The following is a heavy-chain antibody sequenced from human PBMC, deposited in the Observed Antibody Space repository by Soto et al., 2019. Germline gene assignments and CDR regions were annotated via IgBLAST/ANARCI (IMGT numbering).Heavy chain of an antibody. V-gene: IGHV1-69*02. CDR3: ARADYGDYINWFDP. Sequence: QVQLVQSGAEVKKPGSSVKVSCKASGGTFSSYTISWVRQAPGQGLEWMGRIIPILGIANYAQKFQGRVTITADKSTSTAYMELSSLRSEDTAVYYCARADYGDYINWFDPWGQGTLGTVSS. D-gene: IGHD4-17*01. CDR2: IIPILGIA. J-gene: IGHJ5*02. CDR1: GGTFSSYT.